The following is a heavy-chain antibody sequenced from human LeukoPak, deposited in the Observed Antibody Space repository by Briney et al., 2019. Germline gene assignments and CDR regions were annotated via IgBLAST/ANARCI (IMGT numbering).Heavy chain of an antibody. V-gene: IGHV3-64*01. D-gene: IGHD6-13*01. CDR1: GFTFSSYA. Sequence: GGSLRLSCAASGFTFSSYAMSWVRQAPGKGLEWVSAISGSGGSTYYANSVKGRFTISRDNSKNTLYLQMGSLRAEDMAVYYCARGLQSSSWPEPLFYYYYGMDVWGQGTTVTVSS. CDR3: ARGLQSSSWPEPLFYYYYGMDV. CDR2: ISGSGGST. J-gene: IGHJ6*02.